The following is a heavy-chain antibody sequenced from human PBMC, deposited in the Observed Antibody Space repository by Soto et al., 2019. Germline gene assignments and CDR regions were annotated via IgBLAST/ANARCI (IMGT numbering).Heavy chain of an antibody. D-gene: IGHD6-13*01. CDR3: ARRAAYGNSWYYFDY. CDR2: ISYDGSNK. J-gene: IGHJ4*02. CDR1: GFTFSSYG. Sequence: GGSLRLSCAASGFTFSSYGMHWVRQAPGKGLEWVAVISYDGSNKFYADSVKGRFTISRDNSKNTLYLQMNSLRAEDTAVYYCARRAAYGNSWYYFDYWGQGTLVTVSS. V-gene: IGHV3-30*03.